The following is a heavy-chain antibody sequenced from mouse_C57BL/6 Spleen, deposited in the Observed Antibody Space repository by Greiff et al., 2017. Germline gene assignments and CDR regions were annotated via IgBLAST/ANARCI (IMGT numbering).Heavy chain of an antibody. D-gene: IGHD1-1*01. J-gene: IGHJ1*03. CDR2: IYPGDGDT. Sequence: VKLMESGAELVKPGASVKISCKASGYAFSSYWMNWVKQRPGKGLEWIGQIYPGDGDTNYNGKFKGKATLTADKSSSTAYMQLSRLTSEDSAVYFCARSYYGSSPSYFDVWGTGTTVTVSS. CDR1: GYAFSSYW. V-gene: IGHV1-80*01. CDR3: ARSYYGSSPSYFDV.